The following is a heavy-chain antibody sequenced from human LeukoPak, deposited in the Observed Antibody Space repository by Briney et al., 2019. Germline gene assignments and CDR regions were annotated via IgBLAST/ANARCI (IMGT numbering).Heavy chain of an antibody. CDR1: GFTFSSYW. CDR3: VRDSPGYGAYDFD. Sequence: GGSLRLSCAASGFTFSSYWMSWVRQAPGKGLEWVANIKEDGSAKYYVDSAKGRFTISRDNAKNSLYLQMNNLSAEDTAVYYCVRDSPGYGAYDFDWGQGTLVTVSS. D-gene: IGHD5-12*01. J-gene: IGHJ4*02. V-gene: IGHV3-7*01. CDR2: IKEDGSAK.